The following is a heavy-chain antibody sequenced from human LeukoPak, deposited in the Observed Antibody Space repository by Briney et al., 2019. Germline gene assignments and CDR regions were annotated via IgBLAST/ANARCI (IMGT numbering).Heavy chain of an antibody. CDR2: ISGSGGST. CDR3: AKAGQRWLQLRSDAFDI. CDR1: GFTFSSYA. J-gene: IGHJ3*02. D-gene: IGHD5-24*01. V-gene: IGHV3-23*01. Sequence: GGSLRLSCAASGFTFSSYAMSWVRQAPGKGLEWVSAISGSGGSTYYADSVKGRSTISRDNSKNTLYLQMNSLRAEDTAVYYCAKAGQRWLQLRSDAFDIWGQGTMVTVSS.